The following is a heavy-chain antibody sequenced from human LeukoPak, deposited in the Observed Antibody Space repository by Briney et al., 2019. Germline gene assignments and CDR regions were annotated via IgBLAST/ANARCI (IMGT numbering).Heavy chain of an antibody. D-gene: IGHD3-10*01. V-gene: IGHV5-51*01. CDR3: ARRYYYGSGSYYGLNWFDP. Sequence: GESLKISCKGSGYSFTSYWIGWVRQMPGKGLEWMGIIYPGDSDTRYSPSFQGQVTISADKSISTAYLQWSSLKASDTAMYYCARRYYYGSGSYYGLNWFDPWGQGTLVTVSS. J-gene: IGHJ5*02. CDR1: GYSFTSYW. CDR2: IYPGDSDT.